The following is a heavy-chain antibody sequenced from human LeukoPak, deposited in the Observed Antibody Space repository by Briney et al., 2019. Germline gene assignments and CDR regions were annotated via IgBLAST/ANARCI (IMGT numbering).Heavy chain of an antibody. V-gene: IGHV1-24*01. CDR1: GYTLTELS. CDR3: ASRSWYIHYMDV. Sequence: PQASVKVSCKVSGYTLTELSMHWVRQAPGKGLEWMGGFDPEDGETIYAQKFQGRVTMTEDTSTDTAYMELSSLRSEDTAVYYCASRSWYIHYMDVWGKGTTATVSS. CDR2: FDPEDGET. D-gene: IGHD6-13*01. J-gene: IGHJ6*03.